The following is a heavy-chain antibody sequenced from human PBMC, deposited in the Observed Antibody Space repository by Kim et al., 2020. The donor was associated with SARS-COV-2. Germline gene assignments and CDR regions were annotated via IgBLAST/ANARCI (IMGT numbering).Heavy chain of an antibody. V-gene: IGHV4-31*03. CDR1: GGSISSGGYY. J-gene: IGHJ4*02. D-gene: IGHD2-15*01. CDR2: IYYSGST. CDR3: YTQGVVAATGDY. Sequence: SETLSLTCTVSGGSISSGGYYWSWIRQHPGKGLEWIGYIYYSGSTYYNPSLKSRVTISVDTSKNQFSLKLSSVTAADTAVYYCYTQGVVAATGDYWGQGTLVTVSS.